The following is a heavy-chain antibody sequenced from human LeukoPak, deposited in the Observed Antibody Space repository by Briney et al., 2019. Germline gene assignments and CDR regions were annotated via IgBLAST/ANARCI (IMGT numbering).Heavy chain of an antibody. Sequence: SGESLRLSCAASVVTFSSYALSWVRKAPWKGLEWVSAISGSGGSTYYADSVKGRFTISRDNSKNTLYLQMNSLRAEDTAVYYCAKWSGRYYDSSGYPFVFFDYWGQGTLVTVSS. J-gene: IGHJ4*02. CDR3: AKWSGRYYDSSGYPFVFFDY. CDR2: ISGSGGST. CDR1: VVTFSSYA. V-gene: IGHV3-23*01. D-gene: IGHD3-22*01.